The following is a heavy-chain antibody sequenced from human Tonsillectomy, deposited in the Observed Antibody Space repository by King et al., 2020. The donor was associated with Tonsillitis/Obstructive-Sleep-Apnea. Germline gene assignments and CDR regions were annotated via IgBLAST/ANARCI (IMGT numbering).Heavy chain of an antibody. CDR2: ISSSGTGSTI. CDR3: ARDCVRWPRRGLDAFDI. CDR1: RFTFSDYY. Sequence: VQLVESGGGLVKPGGSLRLSCAASRFTFSDYYMSWLRRAPGKGLEWISYISSSGTGSTIYYADSVKGRFTIYRDNAKNSQYLQMNSLRAEDTAMYYWARDCVRWPRRGLDAFDIWGQGTLVTVSS. V-gene: IGHV3-11*01. J-gene: IGHJ3*02. D-gene: IGHD4-23*01.